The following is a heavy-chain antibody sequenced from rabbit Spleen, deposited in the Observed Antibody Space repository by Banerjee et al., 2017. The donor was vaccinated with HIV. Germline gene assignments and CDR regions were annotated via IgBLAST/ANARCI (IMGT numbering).Heavy chain of an antibody. CDR1: GFSFSGRYW. CDR2: IHDTNNGAT. V-gene: IGHV1S45*01. Sequence: QEQLEESGGDLVKPEGSLTLTCTASGFSFSGRYWICWVRQAPGKGPEWIACIHDTNNGATYYATWAKGRFTISKTSSTTVTLQVTSLTGADTATYFCARDLTDVIGWNFGWWGQGTLVTVS. CDR3: ARDLTDVIGWNFGW. J-gene: IGHJ4*01. D-gene: IGHD1-1*01.